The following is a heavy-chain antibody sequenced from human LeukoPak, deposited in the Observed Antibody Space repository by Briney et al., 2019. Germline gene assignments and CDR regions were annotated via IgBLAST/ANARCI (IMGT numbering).Heavy chain of an antibody. D-gene: IGHD5-18*01. V-gene: IGHV1-46*01. CDR3: ARSWGYSYEFDY. Sequence: ASVKVSCKASGYTLTSSAMNWVRQAPGQGLEWMGIINPSGGSTSYAQKFQGRVTMTRDTSTSTVYMELSSLRSEDTAVYYCARSWGYSYEFDYWGQGTLVTVSS. CDR2: INPSGGST. CDR1: GYTLTSSA. J-gene: IGHJ4*02.